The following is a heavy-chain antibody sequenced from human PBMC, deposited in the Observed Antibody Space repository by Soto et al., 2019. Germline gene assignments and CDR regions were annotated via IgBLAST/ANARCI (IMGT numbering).Heavy chain of an antibody. CDR3: ARDSRFRIVVVVAATPDAFDI. CDR1: GYTFTGYY. CDR2: INPSGGST. D-gene: IGHD2-15*01. J-gene: IGHJ3*02. V-gene: IGHV1-46*03. Sequence: GASVKVSCKASGYTFTGYYMHWVRQAPGQGLEWMGIINPSGGSTSYAQKFQGRVTMTRDTSTSTVYMELSSLRSEDTAVYYCARDSRFRIVVVVAATPDAFDIWGQGTMVTVSS.